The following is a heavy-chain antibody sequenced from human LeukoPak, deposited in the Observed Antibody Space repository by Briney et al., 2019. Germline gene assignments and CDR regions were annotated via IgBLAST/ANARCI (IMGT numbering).Heavy chain of an antibody. V-gene: IGHV3-30-3*01. CDR3: ARGGDFWSGYSDAFDI. CDR1: GFTFSSYA. CDR2: ISYDGSNK. Sequence: PGRSLRLSCAASGFTFSSYAMHWVRQAPGKGLEWVAVISYDGSNKYYADSVKGRFTISRDNSKNTLYLQMNSLRAEDTAVYYCARGGDFWSGYSDAFDIWGQGTMVTVSS. D-gene: IGHD3-3*01. J-gene: IGHJ3*02.